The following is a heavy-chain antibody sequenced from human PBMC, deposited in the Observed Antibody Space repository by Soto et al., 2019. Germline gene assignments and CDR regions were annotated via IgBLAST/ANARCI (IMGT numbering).Heavy chain of an antibody. Sequence: QVQLVQSGAEVKKPGSSVKVSCKASGGTFSSYTISWVRQAPGQGLEWMGRIIPILGIANYAQKFQGRVTITADKSTSTAYMELSSLRSEDTAVYYCAREGAAYCGGDCYSGDYYYYGMDVWGQGTTVTVSS. V-gene: IGHV1-69*08. D-gene: IGHD2-21*02. J-gene: IGHJ6*02. CDR1: GGTFSSYT. CDR2: IIPILGIA. CDR3: AREGAAYCGGDCYSGDYYYYGMDV.